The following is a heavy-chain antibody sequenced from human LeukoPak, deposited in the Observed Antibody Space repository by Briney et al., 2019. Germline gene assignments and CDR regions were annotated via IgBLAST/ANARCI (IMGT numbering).Heavy chain of an antibody. CDR1: GFTFTNYE. CDR2: ISSSGDTK. V-gene: IGHV3-48*03. CDR3: VRNVNGLYGY. Sequence: PGGSLRLSCAASGFTFTNYEMNWVRQAPGKGLEWISYISSSGDTKYYADSVKGRFTISRDNAKNSLSLQMNSLRAEDTAIYYCVRNVNGLYGYWGQGTLVTISS. D-gene: IGHD2-8*01. J-gene: IGHJ4*02.